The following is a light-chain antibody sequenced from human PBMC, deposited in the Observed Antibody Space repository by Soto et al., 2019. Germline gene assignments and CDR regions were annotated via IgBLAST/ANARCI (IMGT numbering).Light chain of an antibody. CDR1: QSVAGN. Sequence: IGMTQSAATVSVSPRERDTGSCRASQSVAGNLAWYQHKPGQAPRLFIYRASTRATGIPAKFSGSGSGTEFTLTIRSLQSEDFAVHFCQQYANFPPITFGQGTRLEIK. CDR3: QQYANFPPIT. J-gene: IGKJ5*01. V-gene: IGKV3-15*01. CDR2: RAS.